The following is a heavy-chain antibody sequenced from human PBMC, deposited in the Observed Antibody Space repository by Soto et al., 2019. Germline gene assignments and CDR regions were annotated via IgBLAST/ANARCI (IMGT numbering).Heavy chain of an antibody. V-gene: IGHV3-21*01. Sequence: GGSLRLSCAASGFTFSSYSINWVRQAPGRGLEWVSSISSFSNYIYYADSVKGRFTISRDNANNSLYLQMNSLRAEDTAVYYCARDSVGSFRFDYWGQGTLVTVSS. D-gene: IGHD3-10*01. J-gene: IGHJ4*02. CDR1: GFTFSSYS. CDR3: ARDSVGSFRFDY. CDR2: ISSFSNYI.